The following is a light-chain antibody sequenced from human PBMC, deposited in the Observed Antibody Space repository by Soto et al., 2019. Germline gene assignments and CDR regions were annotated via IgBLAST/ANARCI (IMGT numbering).Light chain of an antibody. CDR3: SSYTSSSTDVV. V-gene: IGLV2-14*01. J-gene: IGLJ2*01. CDR2: DVS. Sequence: QSALTQPASVSGSPGQSITISCTGTSSDVGGYNYVSWYQQHPGKAPKLMIYDVSNRPSGVSNRFSGSKSGNTASLTISGLQAEDEADYCCSSYTSSSTDVVFGGGTQLTAL. CDR1: SSDVGGYNY.